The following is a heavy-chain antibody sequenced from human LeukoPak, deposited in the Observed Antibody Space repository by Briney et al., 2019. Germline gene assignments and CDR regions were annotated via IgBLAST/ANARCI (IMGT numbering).Heavy chain of an antibody. Sequence: GGSLRLSCAASGFTFRNHWMHWVRQAPGKGLVWVSRVDGDGSGASYADFVRGRFTISRDNAKDTLYLQMNSLRVEDTAVYYCVSLVVTADLAFDIWGQGTMVTVSS. CDR1: GFTFRNHW. J-gene: IGHJ3*02. D-gene: IGHD2-21*02. V-gene: IGHV3-74*01. CDR3: VSLVVTADLAFDI. CDR2: VDGDGSGA.